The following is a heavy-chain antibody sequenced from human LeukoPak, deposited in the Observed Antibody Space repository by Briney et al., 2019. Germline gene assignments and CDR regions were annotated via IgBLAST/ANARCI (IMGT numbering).Heavy chain of an antibody. CDR1: GFTFSSYA. D-gene: IGHD4-11*01. CDR2: ISYDGSNK. Sequence: GRSLRLSCAASGFTFSSYAMHWVRQAPGKGLEWVAVISYDGSNKYYADSVKGRFTISRDNSKNTLYLQMNSLKTEDTAVYFCTTERAYRNFFLGYWGQGALVTVSS. V-gene: IGHV3-30-3*01. J-gene: IGHJ4*02. CDR3: TTERAYRNFFLGY.